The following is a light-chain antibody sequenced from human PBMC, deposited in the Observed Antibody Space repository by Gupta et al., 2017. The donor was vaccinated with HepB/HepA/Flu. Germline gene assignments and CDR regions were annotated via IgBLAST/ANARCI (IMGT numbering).Light chain of an antibody. CDR3: QQCYNLPLT. Sequence: DIQMTHSPSSLSASVGDRITISCQASQEINKYLDWYQQKPGKAPKLLISDSSNLERGVPSRFSGSGSGTDFTLTINSLQPEDVATYYCQQCYNLPLTFGQGTQLEIK. CDR1: QEINKY. V-gene: IGKV1-33*01. CDR2: DSS. J-gene: IGKJ5*01.